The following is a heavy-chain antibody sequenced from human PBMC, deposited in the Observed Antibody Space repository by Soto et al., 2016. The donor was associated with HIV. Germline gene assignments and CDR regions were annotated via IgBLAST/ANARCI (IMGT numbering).Heavy chain of an antibody. CDR1: GFTFSSFV. V-gene: IGHV3-30*04. J-gene: IGHJ4*02. CDR3: ARGVQWELGGGPLTY. Sequence: VQLVESGGGVVQPGRSLRLSCAASGFTFSSFVMHWVRQAPGKGLEWVSVISYDGSNKYYTDSVKGRFTISRDNSKNTLYLQMNSLRAEDTAVYSCARGVQWELGGGPLTYWGQGTLVTVSS. D-gene: IGHD1-26*01. CDR2: ISYDGSNK.